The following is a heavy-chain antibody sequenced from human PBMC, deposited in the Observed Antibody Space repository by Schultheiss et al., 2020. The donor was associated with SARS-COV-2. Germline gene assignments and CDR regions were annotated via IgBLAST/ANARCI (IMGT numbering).Heavy chain of an antibody. CDR1: GGSLSSGGYS. CDR2: IYHSGST. J-gene: IGHJ5*02. Sequence: SETLSLTCAVSGGSLSSGGYSWSWIRQPPGNGLEWIGYIYHSGSTYYNPSLKSRVTISVDQSKNQFSLWLSSVTAADTAVYYCAREKWFDPWGQGTLVTVSS. CDR3: AREKWFDP. V-gene: IGHV4-30-2*01.